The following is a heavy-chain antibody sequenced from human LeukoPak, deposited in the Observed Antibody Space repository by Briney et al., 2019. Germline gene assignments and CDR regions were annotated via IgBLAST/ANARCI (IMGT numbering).Heavy chain of an antibody. CDR3: ARVSLSSGCLSN. CDR2: IRSKANSYAT. Sequence: GGSLRLSCAASGFTFSGSAMHWVRQASGKGLEWVGRIRSKANSYATAYAASVKGRFTISRDNAKNTLFLQMNGLRAEDTAVYYCARVSLSSGCLSNWGQGTLVTVSS. V-gene: IGHV3-73*01. J-gene: IGHJ4*02. D-gene: IGHD6-19*01. CDR1: GFTFSGSA.